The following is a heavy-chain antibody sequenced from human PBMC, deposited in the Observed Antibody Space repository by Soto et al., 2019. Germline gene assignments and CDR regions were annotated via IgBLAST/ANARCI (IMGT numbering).Heavy chain of an antibody. J-gene: IGHJ5*02. CDR1: GGSISSSSYY. CDR3: ARHLTYYDFWSGQNWFDP. D-gene: IGHD3-3*01. V-gene: IGHV4-39*01. Sequence: SETLSLTCTVSGGSISSSSYYWGWIRQPPGKGLEWIGSIYYSGSTYYNPSLKSRVTISVDTSKNQFSLKLSSVTAADTAVYYCARHLTYYDFWSGQNWFDPWGQGTLVTVSS. CDR2: IYYSGST.